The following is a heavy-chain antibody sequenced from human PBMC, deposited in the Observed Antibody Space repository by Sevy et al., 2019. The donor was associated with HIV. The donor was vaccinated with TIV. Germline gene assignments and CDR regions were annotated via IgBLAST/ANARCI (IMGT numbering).Heavy chain of an antibody. CDR3: ARDREDIVVVPADHYYYYYMDV. CDR1: GGSISSYY. V-gene: IGHV4-4*07. D-gene: IGHD2-2*01. Sequence: SETLSLTCTVSGGSISSYYWSWIRQPAGKGLEWIGRIYTSGSTNYNPSLKSRVTMSVDTSKNQFSLKLSSVTAADTAVYYCARDREDIVVVPADHYYYYYMDVWGKGTTVNVSS. CDR2: IYTSGST. J-gene: IGHJ6*03.